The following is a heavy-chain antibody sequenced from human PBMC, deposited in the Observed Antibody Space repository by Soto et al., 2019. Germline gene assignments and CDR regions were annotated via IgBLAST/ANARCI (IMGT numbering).Heavy chain of an antibody. CDR1: GFSLSNSGVG. CDR2: IYWDDDE. Sequence: QITVKESGPTLVKPTQTLTLTCTFSGFSLSNSGVGVAWIRQPPGKALEWLALIYWDDDERYRPSLRSRLTITKDTSNNQVALTMTSVDPVDTATYFCTHKGGRGAGMDVWGQGTTVTVSS. CDR3: THKGGRGAGMDV. V-gene: IGHV2-5*02. D-gene: IGHD2-15*01. J-gene: IGHJ6*02.